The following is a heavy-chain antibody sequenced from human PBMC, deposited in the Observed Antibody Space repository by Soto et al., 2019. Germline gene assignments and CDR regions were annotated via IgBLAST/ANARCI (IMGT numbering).Heavy chain of an antibody. D-gene: IGHD5-12*01. J-gene: IGHJ4*02. CDR2: TYPSGST. Sequence: SETLSLTCTVSGGFISNGDYHWSWIRQPPGKGLEWIGYTYPSGSTYYNASLRSRVTISIDASKNQFSLKLNSVTAVDTAVYYCAREGGYDSPHGCWGQGTLVTVSS. V-gene: IGHV4-30-4*01. CDR3: AREGGYDSPHGC. CDR1: GGFISNGDYH.